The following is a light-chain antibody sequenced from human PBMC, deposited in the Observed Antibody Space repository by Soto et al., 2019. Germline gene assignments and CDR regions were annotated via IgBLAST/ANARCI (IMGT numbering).Light chain of an antibody. J-gene: IGKJ4*01. Sequence: ATLSCRASQSVSSNLAWYQQIPGQPPRLLIYGASSRATGISDRFTGSGSRTEFTLTISRLEPEDFAVYDCHQYASTPLTFGGGTKVDIK. CDR2: GAS. CDR3: HQYASTPLT. V-gene: IGKV3-20*01. CDR1: QSVSSN.